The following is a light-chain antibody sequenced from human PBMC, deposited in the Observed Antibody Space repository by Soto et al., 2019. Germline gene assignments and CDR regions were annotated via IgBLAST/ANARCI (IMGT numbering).Light chain of an antibody. V-gene: IGKV1-5*01. J-gene: IGKJ4*01. CDR1: QSVGTW. CDR2: DAS. Sequence: DVQMTQSPSTLSASIGDRVFITCRASQSVGTWLAWYQQKPGKAPDLLIYDASNLESGVPSRFSGSGSGTEFTLTINGLQPADFATYYCQQYYVYPRTFGGGTKVEIE. CDR3: QQYYVYPRT.